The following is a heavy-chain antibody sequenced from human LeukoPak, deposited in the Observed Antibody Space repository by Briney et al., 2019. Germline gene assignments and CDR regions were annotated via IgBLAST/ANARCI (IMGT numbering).Heavy chain of an antibody. Sequence: SVKVSCKASGGTFSSYAISWVRQAPGQGLEWMGGIIPIFGTANYAQKFQGRVTMTRDTSISTAYMELSRLRSDDTAVYYCASLRFPDYWGQGTLVTVSS. D-gene: IGHD3-16*01. V-gene: IGHV1-69*05. CDR2: IIPIFGTA. J-gene: IGHJ4*02. CDR3: ASLRFPDY. CDR1: GGTFSSYA.